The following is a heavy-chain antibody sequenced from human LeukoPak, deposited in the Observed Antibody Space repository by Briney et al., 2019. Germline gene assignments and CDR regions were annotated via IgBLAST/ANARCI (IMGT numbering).Heavy chain of an antibody. J-gene: IGHJ4*02. Sequence: PGRSLRLSCAASGFTFSSYAMHWVRQAPGKGLEWVAVISYDGSNKYYADSVKGRFTISRDNSKNTLYLQMNSLRAEDTAVYYCEVYGDPTRDYWGQGTLVTVSS. CDR1: GFTFSSYA. D-gene: IGHD4-17*01. CDR3: EVYGDPTRDY. CDR2: ISYDGSNK. V-gene: IGHV3-30-3*01.